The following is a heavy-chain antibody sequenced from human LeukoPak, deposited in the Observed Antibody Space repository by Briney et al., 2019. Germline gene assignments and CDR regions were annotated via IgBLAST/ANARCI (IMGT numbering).Heavy chain of an antibody. V-gene: IGHV3-48*01. CDR1: GFTFDDYG. D-gene: IGHD4-17*01. Sequence: GGSLRLSCAASGFTFDDYGMSWVRQAPGKGLEWVSYISYSSSTIYYADSVKGRFTISRDNGKNSLYLQMNSLRAEDTAVYYCARDRLHYGEYEKTFDYWGPGTLVTVSS. CDR2: ISYSSSTI. CDR3: ARDRLHYGEYEKTFDY. J-gene: IGHJ4*02.